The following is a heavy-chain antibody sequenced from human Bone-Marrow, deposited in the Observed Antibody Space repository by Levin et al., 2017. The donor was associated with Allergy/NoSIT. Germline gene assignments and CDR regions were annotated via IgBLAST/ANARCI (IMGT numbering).Heavy chain of an antibody. CDR2: IIPIFGTA. V-gene: IGHV1-69*13. CDR3: ARGYYDSSGSPSSRGRMDY. D-gene: IGHD3-22*01. Sequence: SVKVSCKASGGTFSSYAISWVRQAPGQGLEWMGGIIPIFGTANYAQKFQGRVTITADESTSTAYMELSSLRSEDTAVYYCARGYYDSSGSPSSRGRMDYWGQGTLVTVSS. J-gene: IGHJ4*02. CDR1: GGTFSSYA.